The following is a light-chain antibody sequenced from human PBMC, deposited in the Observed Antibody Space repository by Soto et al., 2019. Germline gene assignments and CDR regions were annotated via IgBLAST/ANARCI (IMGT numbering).Light chain of an antibody. Sequence: EIVLTQSPATLSVTPGEGATLSCRASQAINSNVAWYQQKPGQAPRLVIYSASTRATGIPARFSGSGSGTEFTLTISSLQSGDFAVYYCQQYKDWHSLTFGGGTKVDIK. J-gene: IGKJ4*01. CDR2: SAS. V-gene: IGKV3-15*01. CDR1: QAINSN. CDR3: QQYKDWHSLT.